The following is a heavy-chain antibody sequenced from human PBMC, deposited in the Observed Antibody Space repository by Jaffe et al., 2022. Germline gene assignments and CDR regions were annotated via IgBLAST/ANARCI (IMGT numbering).Heavy chain of an antibody. CDR1: GGSISSSSYY. J-gene: IGHJ4*02. CDR3: ARASYYDYIWGSYLVYYFDY. D-gene: IGHD3-16*02. Sequence: QLQLQESGPGLVKPSETLSLTCTVSGGSISSSSYYWGWIRQPPGKGLEWIGSIYYSGSTYYNPSLKSRVTISVDTSKNQFSLKLSSVTAADTAVYYCARASYYDYIWGSYLVYYFDYWGQGTLVTVSS. CDR2: IYYSGST. V-gene: IGHV4-39*01.